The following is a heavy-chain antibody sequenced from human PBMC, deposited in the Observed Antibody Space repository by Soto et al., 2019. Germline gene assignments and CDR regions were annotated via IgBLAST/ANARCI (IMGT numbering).Heavy chain of an antibody. CDR1: GFSLTTGRMG. CDR3: ARLGADASWYYYVLGV. J-gene: IGHJ6*04. Sequence: QVTLKESGPVLVKATETLTLTCTISGFSLTTGRMGVSWIRQPPGKALDWVAHIFSNNEKSYRTSLHSRLSIRCFTSKGQVVLTMSDGVPVDSVTFFCARLGADASWYYYVLGVWCEGTTVTVSP. CDR2: IFSNNEK. D-gene: IGHD3-16*01. V-gene: IGHV2-26*03.